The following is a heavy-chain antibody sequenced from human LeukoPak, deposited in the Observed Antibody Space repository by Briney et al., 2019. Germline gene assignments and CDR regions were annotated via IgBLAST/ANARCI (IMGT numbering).Heavy chain of an antibody. V-gene: IGHV4-59*01. CDR1: GGSISIYY. CDR3: ARFPGSAEYRHYYYMDV. Sequence: SETLSLTCTVSGGSISIYYWSWIRQPPGKGLESIGYIYYSGSSNYNPSLKSRVTISLDTSKNQFSLRLSSVTAADTAVYYCARFPGSAEYRHYYYMDVWGKGTTVTVSS. D-gene: IGHD2-15*01. J-gene: IGHJ6*03. CDR2: IYYSGSS.